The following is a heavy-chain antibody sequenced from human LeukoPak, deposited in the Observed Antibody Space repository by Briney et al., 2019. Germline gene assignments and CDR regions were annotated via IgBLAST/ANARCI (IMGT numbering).Heavy chain of an antibody. CDR1: GGTFSSYA. CDR3: ARGGDTAMDAQYYYYGMDV. J-gene: IGHJ6*02. D-gene: IGHD5-18*01. CDR2: IIPIFGTA. V-gene: IGHV1-69*13. Sequence: ASVKVSCKASGGTFSSYAISWVRQAPGQGLEWMGGIIPIFGTANYAQKFQGRVTITADESTSTAYMQLSSLRSEDTAVYYCARGGDTAMDAQYYYYGMDVWGQGTTVTVSS.